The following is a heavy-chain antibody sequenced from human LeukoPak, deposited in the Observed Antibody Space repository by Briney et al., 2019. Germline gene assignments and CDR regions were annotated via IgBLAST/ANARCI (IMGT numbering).Heavy chain of an antibody. D-gene: IGHD1-26*01. CDR3: ARSGSYHNWFDP. V-gene: IGHV2-26*01. CDR1: GFSLGNARRG. CDR2: IFSNAEK. J-gene: IGHJ5*02. Sequence: SGPTLLHPTATLTLTCTVSGFSLGNARRGVSWIRQPPVKALEWLAHIFSNAEKSYSTSLKSRLTISKDTSKSQVVLTMTNMDPVDTATYYCARSGSYHNWFDPWGQGTLVTVSS.